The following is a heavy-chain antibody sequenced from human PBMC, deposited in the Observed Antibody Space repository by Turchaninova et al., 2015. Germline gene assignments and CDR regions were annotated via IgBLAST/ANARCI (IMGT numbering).Heavy chain of an antibody. J-gene: IGHJ4*02. V-gene: IGHV3-30*03. CDR3: ARGGGFDYFDYFDY. Sequence: QVQLVGSGGGLVQPGGALGLSGAASGFTISRRATHWVRHAPGKGLEWVAFIAYDGNNRSYADSVEGRFTISRDNSKNTLYLEMNSLRAEDTAVYYCARGGGFDYFDYFDYWGQGTLVTVSS. CDR1: GFTISRRA. CDR2: IAYDGNNR. D-gene: IGHD5-12*01.